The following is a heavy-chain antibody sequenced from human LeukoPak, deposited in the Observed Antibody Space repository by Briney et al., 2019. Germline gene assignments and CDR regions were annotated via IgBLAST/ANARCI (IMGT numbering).Heavy chain of an antibody. CDR1: GVSVTSFY. CDR2: IYFSGST. CDR3: ASTGYCIGGSCYSNYFDH. J-gene: IGHJ4*02. D-gene: IGHD2-15*01. Sequence: SETLSPTCTVSGVSVTSFYWSWIRQPPGKGLEWIGYIYFSGSTNYNPSLKSRVTVSLDTTKNQVSLKLSPVSAADTAVYYCASTGYCIGGSCYSNYFDHWGQGTLVTVSS. V-gene: IGHV4-59*08.